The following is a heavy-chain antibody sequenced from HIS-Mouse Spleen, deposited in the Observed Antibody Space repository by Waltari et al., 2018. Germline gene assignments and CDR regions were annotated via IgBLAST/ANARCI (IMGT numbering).Heavy chain of an antibody. Sequence: QVQLVESGGGVVQPGRSLRLSCAASGFTFSSYAMHWVRQAPGKGLEWVAVISYDGSNKYYADSVKGRFTISRDNSKNTLYLQMNSLRAEDTAVYYCARGVVPAGPFDYWGQGTLVTVSS. CDR1: GFTFSSYA. D-gene: IGHD2-2*01. J-gene: IGHJ4*02. CDR2: ISYDGSNK. CDR3: ARGVVPAGPFDY. V-gene: IGHV3-30-3*01.